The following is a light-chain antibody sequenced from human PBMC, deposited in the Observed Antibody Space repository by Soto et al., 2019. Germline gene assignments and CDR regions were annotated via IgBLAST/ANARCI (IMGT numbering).Light chain of an antibody. CDR2: EVH. CDR3: SSYGGTNNLL. CDR1: RSDVGGYKY. Sequence: QSVLTQPPSASGSPGQSVTISCTGTRSDVGGYKYVSWYQQHPGKAPKLMIFEVHKRPSVVPDRFSGSKSGNTASLTVSGLQAEDEADYYCSSYGGTNNLLFGGGTKLTVL. J-gene: IGLJ2*01. V-gene: IGLV2-8*01.